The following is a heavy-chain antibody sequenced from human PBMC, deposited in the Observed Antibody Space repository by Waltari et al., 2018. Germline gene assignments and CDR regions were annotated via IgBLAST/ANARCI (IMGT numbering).Heavy chain of an antibody. CDR2: INPKSGGT. Sequence: QVQLVQSGAEVKKPGASVKVSCKASGYTFTGYYMHWVRQAPGQGLEWMGWINPKSGGTNYAQKFQGRVTMTRDTSISTAYMERSRLRSDDTAVYYCARDRRGSYLGFDYWGQGTLVTVSS. D-gene: IGHD1-26*01. J-gene: IGHJ4*02. CDR1: GYTFTGYY. CDR3: ARDRRGSYLGFDY. V-gene: IGHV1-2*02.